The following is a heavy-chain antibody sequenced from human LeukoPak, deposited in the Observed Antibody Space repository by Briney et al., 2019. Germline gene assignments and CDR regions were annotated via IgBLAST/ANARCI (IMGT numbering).Heavy chain of an antibody. V-gene: IGHV3-7*01. CDR2: IKYDGSEI. CDR1: GFPFSNYW. Sequence: PGGSLRLSCAASGFPFSNYWMTWVRQAPGKGLEWVEWVANIKYDGSEIYYIDSVKGRFTISRDNAKNSLYLQMNSLRVEDTAVYYCARDSVLLWFGEGAFDIWGQGTMVTVSS. CDR3: ARDSVLLWFGEGAFDI. J-gene: IGHJ3*02. D-gene: IGHD3-10*01.